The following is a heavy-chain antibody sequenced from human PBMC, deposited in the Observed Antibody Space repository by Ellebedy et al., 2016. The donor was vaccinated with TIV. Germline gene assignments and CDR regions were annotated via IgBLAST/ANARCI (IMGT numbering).Heavy chain of an antibody. CDR3: ARGLRFLEWLNI. Sequence: ASVKVSXKAFGYTFTSYDINWVRQATGQGLEWVGWMNPNNGNTNYAQKFQGRVTMTRNTSINTTYLELSSLTSEDTAIYYCARGLRFLEWLNIWGQGTLVTVSS. V-gene: IGHV1-8*01. CDR1: GYTFTSYD. D-gene: IGHD3-3*01. J-gene: IGHJ4*02. CDR2: MNPNNGNT.